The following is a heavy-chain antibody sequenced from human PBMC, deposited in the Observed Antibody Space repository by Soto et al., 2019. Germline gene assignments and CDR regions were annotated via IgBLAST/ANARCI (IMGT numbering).Heavy chain of an antibody. CDR1: GFTFSSYA. Sequence: LRLSCAASGFTFSSYAMHWVRQAPGKGLDWVAVISYDGSNKYYADSVKGRFTISRDNSKNTLYLQMNSLRAEDTAVYYCARDGPGYYGSSTFDYGMDVLGQRTTVTVSS. CDR2: ISYDGSNK. V-gene: IGHV3-30-3*01. J-gene: IGHJ6*02. CDR3: ARDGPGYYGSSTFDYGMDV. D-gene: IGHD3-10*01.